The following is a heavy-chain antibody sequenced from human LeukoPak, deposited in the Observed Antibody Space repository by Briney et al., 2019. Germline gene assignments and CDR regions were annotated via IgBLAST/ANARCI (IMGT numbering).Heavy chain of an antibody. CDR2: LSGSCITT. CDR1: GFTFSNSA. V-gene: IGHV3-23*01. D-gene: IGHD6-19*01. CDR3: AKGIYSSGWSYFDY. J-gene: IGHJ4*01. Sequence: PGGSLRLSCAASGFTFSNSAMSWVRQAPGKGLEWVSTLSGSCITTYCADSVNGRFTISRDNSKNTLYLQMNSLRAEDTAVYYCAKGIYSSGWSYFDYWGHGTLVTVSS.